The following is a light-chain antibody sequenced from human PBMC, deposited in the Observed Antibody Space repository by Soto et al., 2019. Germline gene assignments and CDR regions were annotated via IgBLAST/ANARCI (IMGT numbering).Light chain of an antibody. J-gene: IGKJ5*01. Sequence: EIELTQSPGTLSLSPGERATLSCRASQSVSNNYLAWYQQKPGQAPSLLIYGASSVQSGVPLRFSGTGSGTDFTLTISSLQPEDFATYYCEQTYSTPVTFGQGTRLE. CDR3: EQTYSTPVT. V-gene: IGKV3-20*01. CDR2: GAS. CDR1: QSVSNNY.